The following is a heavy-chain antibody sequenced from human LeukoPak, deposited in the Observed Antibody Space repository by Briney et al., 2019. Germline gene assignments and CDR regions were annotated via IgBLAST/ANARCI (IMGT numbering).Heavy chain of an antibody. CDR1: GFTFSNFA. Sequence: GGSLRLSCAASGFTFSNFAIHWVRQAPGKGLEWVLVISYDGSNKYYADSVKGRFTVSRDNAKNTVNLQMNSLRAEDTAVYYCARDKKSGESSEIDYWGQGTLVTVSS. D-gene: IGHD3-10*01. CDR2: ISYDGSNK. V-gene: IGHV3-30*04. J-gene: IGHJ4*02. CDR3: ARDKKSGESSEIDY.